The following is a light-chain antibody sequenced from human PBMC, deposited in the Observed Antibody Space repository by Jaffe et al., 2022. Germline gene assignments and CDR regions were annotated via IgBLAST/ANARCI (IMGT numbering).Light chain of an antibody. CDR3: QQSYTAPYT. Sequence: DIQMTQSPSSLSASVGDRVTITCRASQSIGNYLNWYQQKPGKAPNLLIYAASNLQSGVPSRFSGSGSGTDFTLTISSLQPEDFAAYYCQQSYTAPYTFGQGTKVEIK. J-gene: IGKJ2*01. CDR2: AAS. V-gene: IGKV1-39*01. CDR1: QSIGNY.